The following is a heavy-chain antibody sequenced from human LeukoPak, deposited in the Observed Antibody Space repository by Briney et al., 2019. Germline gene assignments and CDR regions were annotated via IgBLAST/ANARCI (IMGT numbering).Heavy chain of an antibody. V-gene: IGHV3-64*01. CDR1: GFTFSNYA. CDR2: ISSNGGST. Sequence: GGSLRLSCAASGFTFSNYAMHWVRQAPGKGLEYVSAISSNGGSTYYANSVKGGFTISRDNSKNTLYLQMGSLRAEDMAVYYCAREGEVPAAFDYWGQGTLVTVSS. D-gene: IGHD2-2*01. CDR3: AREGEVPAAFDY. J-gene: IGHJ4*02.